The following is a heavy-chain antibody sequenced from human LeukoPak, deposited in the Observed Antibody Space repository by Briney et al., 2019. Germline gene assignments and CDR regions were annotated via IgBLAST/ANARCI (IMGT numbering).Heavy chain of an antibody. D-gene: IGHD3-10*01. CDR2: ISPSGHT. V-gene: IGHV4-34*01. Sequence: ASETLSLTCAVSGGSFSDNWWSWIRQPPGKGLEWIGEISPSGHTNYKPSLKTRVTISADTSKNQFSLSLTSVTAADTAVYYCARQRYSSGYHYNFDYWGQGTQVTVSS. CDR1: GGSFSDNW. J-gene: IGHJ4*02. CDR3: ARQRYSSGYHYNFDY.